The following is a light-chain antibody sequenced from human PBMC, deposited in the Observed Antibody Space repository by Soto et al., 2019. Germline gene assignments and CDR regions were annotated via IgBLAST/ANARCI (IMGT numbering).Light chain of an antibody. CDR1: QSVSSY. CDR3: QQRSNWPPIT. V-gene: IGKV3-11*01. CDR2: DAS. J-gene: IGKJ5*01. Sequence: EILFTQPPTPLYFSPRERAILSCRASQSVSSYLAWYQQKPGQAPRLLIYDASNRATGIPARFSGSGSGTDFTLTISSLEPEDFAVYYCQQRSNWPPITFGQGTRLEIK.